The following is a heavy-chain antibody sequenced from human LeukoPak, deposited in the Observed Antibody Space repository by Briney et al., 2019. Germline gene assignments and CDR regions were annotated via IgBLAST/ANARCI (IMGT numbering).Heavy chain of an antibody. Sequence: SETLSLTCTVSGGSISSYYWSWIRQPPGKGLEWIGYIYYSGSTDYNPSLKSRVTISVDTSKNQFSLKLSSVTAADTAVYYCAAYYSRGTYYFDYWGQGTLVTVSS. CDR3: AAYYSRGTYYFDY. J-gene: IGHJ4*02. V-gene: IGHV4-59*08. D-gene: IGHD6-13*01. CDR2: IYYSGST. CDR1: GGSISSYY.